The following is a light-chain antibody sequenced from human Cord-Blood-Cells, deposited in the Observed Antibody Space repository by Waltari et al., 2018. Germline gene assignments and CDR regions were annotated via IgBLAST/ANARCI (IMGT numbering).Light chain of an antibody. CDR2: RDS. CDR1: KIGSKN. V-gene: IGLV3-9*01. J-gene: IGLJ2*01. CDR3: QVWDSSTAV. Sequence: SYELTQPLSVSVALGQTARITCGGNKIGSKNVNWYQQKPGQAPVLVIYRDSNRPSGIPERFSGSNSGNTATLTISRAQAGDEADYYCQVWDSSTAVFGGGTKLTVL.